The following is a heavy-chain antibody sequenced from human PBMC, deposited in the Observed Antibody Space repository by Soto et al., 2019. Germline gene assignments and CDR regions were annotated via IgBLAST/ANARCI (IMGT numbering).Heavy chain of an antibody. V-gene: IGHV3-33*01. CDR2: IWFDGNYK. CDR1: GFTFSSYG. J-gene: IGHJ4*02. D-gene: IGHD2-15*01. CDR3: ARGQCSGGYCYYLDV. Sequence: QVQLVESGGGVVQPGRSLRLSCAASGFTFSSYGMHWVRQAPGKGLDWVAVIWFDGNYKYYADSVKGRFTISRDNSKNTLYRQMNSLRGEDTAVYYCARGQCSGGYCYYLDVWGQGTLVTVSS.